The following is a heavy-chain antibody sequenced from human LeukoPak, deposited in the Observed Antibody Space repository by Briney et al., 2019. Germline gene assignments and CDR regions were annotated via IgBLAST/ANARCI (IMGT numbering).Heavy chain of an antibody. CDR2: IYTSGST. CDR3: AREIAAAGNFDY. Sequence: SETLSLTCTVSGGSISSYHWSWIRQPAGKGLEWIGRIYTSGSTNYNPSLKSRVTMSVDTSKNQFSLKLSSVTAADTAVYYCAREIAAAGNFDYWGQGTLVTVSS. CDR1: GGSISSYH. J-gene: IGHJ4*02. D-gene: IGHD6-13*01. V-gene: IGHV4-4*07.